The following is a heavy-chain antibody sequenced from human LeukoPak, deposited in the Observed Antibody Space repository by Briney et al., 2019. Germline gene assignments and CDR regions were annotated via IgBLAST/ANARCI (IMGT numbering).Heavy chain of an antibody. Sequence: PGGSLRLSCAASGFTFSSYAMSWVRQAPGKGLEWVSAISGSGGSTYYADSVKGRFTISRDNSKNTLYLQMNSLGAEDTAVYYCAKVGSGYDRNFDYWGQGTLVTVSS. J-gene: IGHJ4*02. CDR3: AKVGSGYDRNFDY. CDR1: GFTFSSYA. V-gene: IGHV3-23*01. CDR2: ISGSGGST. D-gene: IGHD5-12*01.